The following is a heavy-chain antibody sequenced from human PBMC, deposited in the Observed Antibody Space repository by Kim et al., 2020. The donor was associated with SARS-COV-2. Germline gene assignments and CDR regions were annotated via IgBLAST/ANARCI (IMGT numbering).Heavy chain of an antibody. J-gene: IGHJ4*01. D-gene: IGHD3-22*01. V-gene: IGHV3-74*01. CDR2: TNVDGSTT. CDR1: GFTFRTYW. CDR3: ARRYYDNGGNYYFDA. Sequence: GGSLRLSCAASGFTFRTYWMHWVRQAPGKGLVWVSRTNVDGSTTNYADSVKGRFTISRDNAKNTLYLQLNSLRAEDTAIYYCARRYYDNGGNYYFDAWG.